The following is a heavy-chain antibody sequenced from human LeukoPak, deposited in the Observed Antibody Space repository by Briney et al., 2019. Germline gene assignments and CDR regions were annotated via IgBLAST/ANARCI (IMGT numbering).Heavy chain of an antibody. V-gene: IGHV3-30*02. CDR1: GFTFSSYG. CDR2: IRYDGSNK. Sequence: PGGSLRLSCAASGFTFSSYGMHWVRQAPGKGLEWVAFIRYDGSNKYYADSVKGRFTISRDNSKNTLYLQMNSLRAEDTAVYYCAKDYDRWSGSYSAFDIWGQGTMVTVSS. J-gene: IGHJ3*02. D-gene: IGHD1-26*01. CDR3: AKDYDRWSGSYSAFDI.